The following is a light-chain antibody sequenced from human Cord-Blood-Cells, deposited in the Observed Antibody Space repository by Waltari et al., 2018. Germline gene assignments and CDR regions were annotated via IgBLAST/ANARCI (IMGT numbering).Light chain of an antibody. CDR1: QGISNS. V-gene: IGKV1-NL1*01. Sequence: DIQMTQSPSSLSASVGDRVTITCRASQGISNSLACYQQKPGKTPKLLLYAASRLESGVPSRFSGSGAGTDYTLTISSLQPEDFATSYCQQYYSTPPWTFGQGTKVEIK. CDR2: AAS. CDR3: QQYYSTPPWT. J-gene: IGKJ1*01.